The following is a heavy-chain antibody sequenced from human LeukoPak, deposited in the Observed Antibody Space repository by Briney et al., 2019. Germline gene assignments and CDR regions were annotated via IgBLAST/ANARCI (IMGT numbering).Heavy chain of an antibody. D-gene: IGHD6-19*01. CDR1: GGSISGYY. CDR2: IYHSGST. CDR3: ARAVGSSGWFNYYYYMDV. J-gene: IGHJ6*03. Sequence: SETLSLTCTVSGGSISGYYWSWIRQPPGKGLEWIGSIYHSGSTYYNPSLKSRVTISVDTSKNQFSLKLSSVTAADTAVYYCARAVGSSGWFNYYYYMDVWGKGTTVTVSS. V-gene: IGHV4-38-2*02.